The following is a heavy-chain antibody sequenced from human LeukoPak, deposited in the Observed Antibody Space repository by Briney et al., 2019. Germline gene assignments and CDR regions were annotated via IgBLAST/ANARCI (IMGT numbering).Heavy chain of an antibody. CDR1: DDSITIYY. CDR3: ARTTMVRGTYYMDV. CDR2: IDHTGST. Sequence: KSSETLSLTCTVSDDSITIYYWTWIRQPPGKGLEWIGYIDHTGSTNYNPSLNSRVTISRDTSKNHFSLELSSVTAADTAVYYCARTTMVRGTYYMDVWGKGTTVTVSS. V-gene: IGHV4-59*01. J-gene: IGHJ6*03. D-gene: IGHD3-10*01.